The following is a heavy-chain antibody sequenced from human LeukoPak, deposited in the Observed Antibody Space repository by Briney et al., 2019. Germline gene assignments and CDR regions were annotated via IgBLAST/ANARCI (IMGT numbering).Heavy chain of an antibody. CDR3: AAGRTKWGQLNY. J-gene: IGHJ4*02. CDR2: LDPEDGEM. D-gene: IGHD1-26*01. CDR1: GYTLTELS. Sequence: ASVKVSCKVSGYTLTELSLHWVRQAPGKGLEWMGGLDPEDGEMIYAQKLQGRVTMTDDTSTDIAYMEMNSLRSEDTAVYYCAAGRTKWGQLNYWGQGTLVTVSS. V-gene: IGHV1-24*01.